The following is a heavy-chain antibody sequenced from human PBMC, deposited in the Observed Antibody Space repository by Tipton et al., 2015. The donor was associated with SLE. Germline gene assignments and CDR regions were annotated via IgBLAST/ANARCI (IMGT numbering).Heavy chain of an antibody. CDR3: ARDGSQWGGDAFDI. CDR1: GGSFSDYY. Sequence: TLSLTCAVYGGSFSDYYWSWIRQPPGKGLEWIGEISHTGTTKYNPSLMSRVTISVDTSKNQFSLKLSSVTAADTAVYYCARDGSQWGGDAFDIWGQGTMVTVSS. J-gene: IGHJ3*02. CDR2: ISHTGTT. D-gene: IGHD1-26*01. V-gene: IGHV4-34*01.